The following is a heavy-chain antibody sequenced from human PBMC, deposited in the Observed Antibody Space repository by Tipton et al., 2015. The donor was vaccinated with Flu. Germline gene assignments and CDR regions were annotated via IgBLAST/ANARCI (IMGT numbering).Heavy chain of an antibody. D-gene: IGHD3-22*01. CDR1: GFTFSSYA. Sequence: SLRLSYAASGFTFSSYAMHWVRQAPGKGLEWVAVISYDGSNKYYADSVKDRFTISRDNSKNTLYLQMNSLRAEDTAVYYCARVYYDSSGYTDAFDIWGQGTMVTVSS. CDR3: ARVYYDSSGYTDAFDI. V-gene: IGHV3-30*04. CDR2: ISYDGSNK. J-gene: IGHJ3*02.